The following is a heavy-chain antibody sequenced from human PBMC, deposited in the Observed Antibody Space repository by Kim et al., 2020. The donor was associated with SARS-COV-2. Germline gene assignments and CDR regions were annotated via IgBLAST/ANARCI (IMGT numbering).Heavy chain of an antibody. J-gene: IGHJ6*02. CDR1: GYSFTSYW. V-gene: IGHV5-10-1*01. D-gene: IGHD5-12*01. CDR3: AMAYEDNGYNQGMDV. Sequence: GESLKISCKGSGYSFTSYWISWVRQMPGKGLEWMGRIDPSDSYTNYSPSFQGHVTISADKSISTAYLQWSSLKASDTAMYYCAMAYEDNGYNQGMDVWGQGTTVTVSS. CDR2: IDPSDSYT.